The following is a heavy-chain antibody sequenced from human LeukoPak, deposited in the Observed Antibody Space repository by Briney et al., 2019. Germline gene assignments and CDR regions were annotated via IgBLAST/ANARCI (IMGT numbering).Heavy chain of an antibody. CDR2: INEGGDTT. J-gene: IGHJ4*02. Sequence: GRSLRLSCAASGFTFDDYAMHWVRHAPGRGLEWVSLINEGGDTTYYADSVKGRFTISGDNSKNFLYLQMTSLRTEDTALYYGSPYGWNYLGDYWGQGTLVTVSS. V-gene: IGHV3-43*02. D-gene: IGHD1-7*01. CDR3: SPYGWNYLGDY. CDR1: GFTFDDYA.